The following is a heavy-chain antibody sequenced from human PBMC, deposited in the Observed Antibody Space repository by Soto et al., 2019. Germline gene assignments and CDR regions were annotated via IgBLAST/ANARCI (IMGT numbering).Heavy chain of an antibody. CDR3: AKGASHAPFEK. V-gene: IGHV3-23*01. Sequence: EVHLLESGGDLVLPGGSLRLSCAASGFAFNEFAMSWVRQSPGKWPEWLSTFSGSGDKTFHSDSVNGRFDIYGDIANNKLFLQMTSLRAGDMAIYYCAKGASHAPFEKWGRGTLVTVSS. CDR1: GFAFNEFA. J-gene: IGHJ4*02. CDR2: FSGSGDKT.